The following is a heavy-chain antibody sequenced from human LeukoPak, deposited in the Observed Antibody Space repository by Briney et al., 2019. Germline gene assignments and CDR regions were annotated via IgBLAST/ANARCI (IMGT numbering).Heavy chain of an antibody. CDR1: GFIVNSNY. J-gene: IGHJ4*02. CDR2: IRSKAYGGTT. V-gene: IGHV3-71*01. Sequence: GGSLRLSCAASGFIVNSNYMNWVRQAPGKGLEWVGFIRSKAYGGTTEYAASVKGRFTISRDDSKSIAYLQMNSLKTEDTAVYYCARGYYRYSPFDYWGQGTLVTVSS. D-gene: IGHD2/OR15-2a*01. CDR3: ARGYYRYSPFDY.